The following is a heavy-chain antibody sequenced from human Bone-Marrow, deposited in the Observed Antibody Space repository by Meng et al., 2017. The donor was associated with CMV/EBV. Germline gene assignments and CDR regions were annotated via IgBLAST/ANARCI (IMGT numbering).Heavy chain of an antibody. CDR1: GFTFSSYS. V-gene: IGHV3-21*01. Sequence: GESLKISCAASGFTFSSYSMNWVRQAPGKGLEWVSSISSSSSYIYYADSVKGRFTISRDNAKNSLYPQMNSLRAEDTAVYYCARDRYCSSTSCYGDYYYYGMDVWGQGTTVTVSS. CDR3: ARDRYCSSTSCYGDYYYYGMDV. CDR2: ISSSSSYI. D-gene: IGHD2-2*01. J-gene: IGHJ6*02.